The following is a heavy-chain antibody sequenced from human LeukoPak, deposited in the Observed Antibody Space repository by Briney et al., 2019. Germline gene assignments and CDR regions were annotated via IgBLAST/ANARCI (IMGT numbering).Heavy chain of an antibody. J-gene: IGHJ3*02. CDR3: ARDTVLAVQGPSDAFDI. D-gene: IGHD2-8*01. CDR1: GGTISSYY. Sequence: PSETLSLTCTVSGGTISSYYWSWIRQPPGKGLEWIGYINYSGSTNYNPSLKSRVTMSVVTSKNQFSLKLSSVTAADTAVYYCARDTVLAVQGPSDAFDIWGQGTMVTVSS. V-gene: IGHV4-59*12. CDR2: INYSGST.